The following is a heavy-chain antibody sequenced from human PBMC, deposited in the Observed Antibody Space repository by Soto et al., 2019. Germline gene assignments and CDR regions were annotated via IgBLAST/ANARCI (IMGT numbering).Heavy chain of an antibody. D-gene: IGHD4-17*01. CDR3: ARVATTVNPDYYYYYMDV. Sequence: SETLSLTCTVSGGSISSSSYYWGWIRQPPGKGLEWIGSIYYSGSTYYNPSLKSRVTISVDTSKNQFSLKLSSVTAADTAVYYCARVATTVNPDYYYYYMDVWGKGTTVTVSS. CDR1: GGSISSSSYY. J-gene: IGHJ6*03. V-gene: IGHV4-39*01. CDR2: IYYSGST.